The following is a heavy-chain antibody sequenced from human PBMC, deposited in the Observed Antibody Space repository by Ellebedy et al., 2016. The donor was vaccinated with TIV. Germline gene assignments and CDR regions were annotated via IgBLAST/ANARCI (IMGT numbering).Heavy chain of an antibody. Sequence: GGSLRLSXAASGFTFSRYDMHWVRQSTRKGLEWVASIDNAGGTYYPGSVKGRFTISRENAKNSLYLQMNSLRVEDTAVYYCTRFEIISGGGYGMDVWGQGATVTVSS. CDR3: TRFEIISGGGYGMDV. J-gene: IGHJ6*02. CDR1: GFTFSRYD. D-gene: IGHD3-16*01. V-gene: IGHV3-13*01. CDR2: IDNAGGT.